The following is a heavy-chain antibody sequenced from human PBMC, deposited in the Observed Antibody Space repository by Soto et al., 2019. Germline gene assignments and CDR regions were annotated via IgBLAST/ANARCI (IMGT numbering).Heavy chain of an antibody. D-gene: IGHD3-3*01. V-gene: IGHV3-33*01. CDR2: IWYDGSNK. J-gene: IGHJ6*02. CDR3: ARDSGQSLYYDFWSGYYGPGYYYYGMDV. CDR1: GFTFSSYG. Sequence: PGGSLRLSCAASGFTFSSYGMHWVRQAPGKGLEWVAVIWYDGSNKYYADSVKGRFTIPRDNSKNTLYLQMNSLRAEDTAVYYCARDSGQSLYYDFWSGYYGPGYYYYGMDVWGQGTTVTVSS.